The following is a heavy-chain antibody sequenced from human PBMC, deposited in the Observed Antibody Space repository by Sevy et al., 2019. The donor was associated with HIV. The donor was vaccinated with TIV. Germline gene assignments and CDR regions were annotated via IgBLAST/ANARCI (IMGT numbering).Heavy chain of an antibody. D-gene: IGHD1-1*01. CDR2: LYYSGVT. V-gene: IGHV4-59*01. CDR1: GDSIDSNY. Sequence: SENLSLTCTVSGDSIDSNYWNWIRQPPGKGLEWIGYLYYSGVTNYNPSLKSRVTISVDTSKNQFSLKLRSVTAADTAVYYCARSPTAANGMDVWGQGTTVTVSS. J-gene: IGHJ6*02. CDR3: ARSPTAANGMDV.